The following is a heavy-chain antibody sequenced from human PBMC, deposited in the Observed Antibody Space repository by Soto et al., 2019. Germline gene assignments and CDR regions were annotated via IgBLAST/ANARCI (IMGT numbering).Heavy chain of an antibody. V-gene: IGHV3-48*01. J-gene: IGHJ6*02. Sequence: EVQLVESGGGLVQPGGSLRLSCAASGFTFSSYSMNWVRQAPGKGLEWVSYISSSSSTIYYADSVKGRFTISRDNAKTSLYLPMNSLRAEDPAVYYCARDSGAYSSGWYGYYYYYGMDVWGQGTTVTVSS. CDR2: ISSSSSTI. D-gene: IGHD6-19*01. CDR3: ARDSGAYSSGWYGYYYYYGMDV. CDR1: GFTFSSYS.